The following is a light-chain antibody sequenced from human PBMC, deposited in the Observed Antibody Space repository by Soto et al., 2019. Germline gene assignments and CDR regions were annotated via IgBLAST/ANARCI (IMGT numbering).Light chain of an antibody. CDR1: QSVSSY. CDR2: DAS. J-gene: IGKJ4*02. Sequence: EIVLTQSPATLSLSPGERATLSCRASQSVSSYLAWYQQKPGQAPRLLIYDASNRATGIPARFSGSGSRTDFTFTISSLEPEDFAVYYCQKRSNWPSTFGGGTKVEIK. CDR3: QKRSNWPST. V-gene: IGKV3-11*01.